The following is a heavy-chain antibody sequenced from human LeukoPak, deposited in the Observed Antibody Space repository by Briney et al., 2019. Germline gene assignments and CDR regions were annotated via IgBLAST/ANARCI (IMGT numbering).Heavy chain of an antibody. V-gene: IGHV4-39*07. J-gene: IGHJ4*02. CDR3: ASESSGSYDY. D-gene: IGHD1-26*01. CDR1: GGSISSSSYY. Sequence: PSETLSLTCSVSGGSISSSSYYWGWIRQPPGKGLEWIESIYYSGSTYYNPSLKSRVTISVDTSKNQFSLKLSSVTAADTAVYYYASESSGSYDYWGQGTLVTVSS. CDR2: IYYSGST.